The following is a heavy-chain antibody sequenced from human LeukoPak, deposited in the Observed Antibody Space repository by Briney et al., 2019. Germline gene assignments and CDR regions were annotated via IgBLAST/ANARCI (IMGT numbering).Heavy chain of an antibody. Sequence: ASVKVSCKASGGTFSSYAISWVRQAPGQGLEWMGGIIPIFGTANYAQKFQGRVTITTDESTSTAYMELSSLRSEDTAVYYCASVTHPYIKRNYDFWSGYYSTYYYYYMDVWGKGTTVTVSS. V-gene: IGHV1-69*05. CDR3: ASVTHPYIKRNYDFWSGYYSTYYYYYMDV. CDR2: IIPIFGTA. J-gene: IGHJ6*03. D-gene: IGHD3-3*01. CDR1: GGTFSSYA.